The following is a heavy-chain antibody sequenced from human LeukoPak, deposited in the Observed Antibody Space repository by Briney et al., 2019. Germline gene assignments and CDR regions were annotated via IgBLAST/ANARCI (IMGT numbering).Heavy chain of an antibody. D-gene: IGHD3-3*01. CDR3: ATYDFWSGFGP. J-gene: IGHJ5*02. CDR1: GGSISSYY. V-gene: IGHV4-59*01. Sequence: SETLSLTCTVSGGSISSYYWSWIRQPPGEGLEWIGYIYYSGSTNYNPSLKSRVTISVDTSKNQFSLKLSSVTAVDTAVYYCATYDFWSGFGPWGQGALVTVSS. CDR2: IYYSGST.